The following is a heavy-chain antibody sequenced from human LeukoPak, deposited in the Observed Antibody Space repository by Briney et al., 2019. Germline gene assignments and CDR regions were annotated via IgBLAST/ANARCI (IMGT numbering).Heavy chain of an antibody. CDR2: IYHSGST. D-gene: IGHD2-2*01. J-gene: IGHJ3*02. CDR3: ARPSDIVVVPAAVDAFDI. V-gene: IGHV4-38-2*02. Sequence: SETLSLTCTVSGYSISSGYYWGWIRQPPGKGLEWIGSIYHSGSTYYNPSLKSRVTISVDTSKNQFSLKLSSVTAADTAVYYCARPSDIVVVPAAVDAFDIWGQGTMVTVSS. CDR1: GYSISSGYY.